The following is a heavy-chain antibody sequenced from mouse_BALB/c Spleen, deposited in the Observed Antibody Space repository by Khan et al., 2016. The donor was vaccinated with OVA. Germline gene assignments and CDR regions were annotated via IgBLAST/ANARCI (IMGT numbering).Heavy chain of an antibody. D-gene: IGHD1-1*01. CDR3: ARSYYNGSSTWFAY. CDR1: GYTFTSYW. J-gene: IGHJ3*01. V-gene: IGHV1-69*02. CDR2: IDPSDGHT. Sequence: QVQLQQPGAELVKPGASVKLSCKASGYTFTSYWMHWGKQRPGQGLEGSGEIDPSDGHTNYNQKFKGKATLNVDKSSSKAYMLLRHLPSEDTAVSYTARSYYNGSSTWFAYWGQGTLVTVSA.